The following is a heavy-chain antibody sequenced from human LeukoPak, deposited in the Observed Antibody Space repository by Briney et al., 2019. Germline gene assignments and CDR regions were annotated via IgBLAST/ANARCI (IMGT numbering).Heavy chain of an antibody. D-gene: IGHD3-10*01. CDR2: IYHSGST. V-gene: IGHV4-30-2*01. CDR1: GGSISSGGYS. Sequence: SETLSLTCAVSGGSISSGGYSWSWIRQPPGKGLEWIGYIYHSGSTYYNPTLKSRVTISVDRSKNQFSLKLSSVTAADTAVYYCARVARFGESLDAFDIWGQGTMVTVSS. CDR3: ARVARFGESLDAFDI. J-gene: IGHJ3*02.